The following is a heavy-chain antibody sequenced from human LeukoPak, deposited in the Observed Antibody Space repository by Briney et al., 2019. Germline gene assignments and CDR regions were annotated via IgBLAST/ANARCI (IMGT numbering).Heavy chain of an antibody. CDR3: ARDEDTAMVTLWYYSGMDV. D-gene: IGHD5-18*01. CDR2: IIPIFGIA. CDR1: GGTFSSYA. V-gene: IGHV1-69*04. J-gene: IGHJ6*02. Sequence: SVKVSCKGSGGTFSSYAISWVRQAPGQGVEWMGRIIPIFGIANYAQKLQGRVTISAEKSTRTAYMEMSRLRSQDTAVYYCARDEDTAMVTLWYYSGMDVWGQGTTVTVSS.